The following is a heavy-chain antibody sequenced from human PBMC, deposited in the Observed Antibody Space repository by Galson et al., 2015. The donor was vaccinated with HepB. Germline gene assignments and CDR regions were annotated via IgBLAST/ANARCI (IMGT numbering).Heavy chain of an antibody. CDR1: GFTFSSYA. D-gene: IGHD6-19*01. Sequence: SLRLSCAASGFTFSSYAMTWVRQAPEKGLEWVSAIHGVGGGTFYADSAKGRFTTSRDNSKNTLYLQMSNLRAEDTAVYYCAKDAVAGNGLFDPFDIWGQGTMVTVSS. J-gene: IGHJ3*02. CDR2: IHGVGGGT. CDR3: AKDAVAGNGLFDPFDI. V-gene: IGHV3-23*01.